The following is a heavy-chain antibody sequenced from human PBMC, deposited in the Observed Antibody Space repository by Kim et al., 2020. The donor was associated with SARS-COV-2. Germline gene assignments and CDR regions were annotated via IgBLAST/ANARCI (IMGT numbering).Heavy chain of an antibody. CDR3: ARGNLGSYYYGMDV. CDR1: EFTYA. Sequence: GGSLRLSCTASEFTYAMHWDRQAPGKGLEWVAPISYDGNNKYYADSVKGRFTISRDNSKNTLYLQMNSLRPEDTAVYHCARGNLGSYYYGMDVWGQGTTVTVSS. V-gene: IGHV3-30*04. J-gene: IGHJ6*02. CDR2: ISYDGNNK. D-gene: IGHD3-10*01.